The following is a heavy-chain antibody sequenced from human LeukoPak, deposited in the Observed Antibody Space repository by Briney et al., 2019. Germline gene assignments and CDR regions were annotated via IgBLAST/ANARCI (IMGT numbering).Heavy chain of an antibody. CDR1: KIGDRRDW. V-gene: IGHV3-66*01. Sequence: SRVTFKIGDRRDWIGWISQASAYGQEKVSVIYSGGSAYYADSVKGRFIISRDNSKNTLYLQMNSLRAEDTAVYYCARDLGFSAVDDAAWGQGTLVTVSS. CDR2: IYSGGSA. D-gene: IGHD3-3*01. J-gene: IGHJ4*02. CDR3: ARDLGFSAVDDAA.